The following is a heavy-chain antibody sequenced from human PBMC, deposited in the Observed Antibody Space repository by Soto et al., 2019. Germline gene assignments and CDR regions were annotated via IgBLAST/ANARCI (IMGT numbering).Heavy chain of an antibody. J-gene: IGHJ5*02. CDR2: IYTSGST. D-gene: IGHD3-3*01. CDR3: ARDLPLDFWSGPAGWFDP. CDR1: GGSISSYY. V-gene: IGHV4-4*07. Sequence: QVQLQESGPGLVKPSETLSLTCTVSGGSISSYYWSWIRQPAGKGLAWIGRIYTSGSTNYNPSLQSRVTMSVDTSRNQFSLKLSSVTAADTAVYYCARDLPLDFWSGPAGWFDPWGQGTLVTVSS.